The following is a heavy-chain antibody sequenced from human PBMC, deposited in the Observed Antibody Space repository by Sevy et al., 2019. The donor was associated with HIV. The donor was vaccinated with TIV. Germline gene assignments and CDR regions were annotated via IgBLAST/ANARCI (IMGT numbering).Heavy chain of an antibody. CDR3: ARDRYDFWSGYYHGGLRHDAFDI. V-gene: IGHV3-21*01. J-gene: IGHJ3*02. CDR2: ISSSSSYI. CDR1: GFTFSSYS. Sequence: GGSLRLSCAASGFTFSSYSMNWVRQAPGKGLEWVSSISSSSSYIYYADSVKGRFTISRDNAKNSLYLQMNSLRAEDTAVYYCARDRYDFWSGYYHGGLRHDAFDIWGQGTMVTVSS. D-gene: IGHD3-3*01.